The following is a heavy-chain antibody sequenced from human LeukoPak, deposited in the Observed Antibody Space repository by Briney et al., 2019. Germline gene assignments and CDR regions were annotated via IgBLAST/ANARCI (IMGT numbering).Heavy chain of an antibody. D-gene: IGHD2-21*02. Sequence: SLRLSCEASGFTFTNAWMSWVRQAPGKGLEWVGWIKSKTDDGTTDYAATVTGTFTISRDDSKNMLYLQMNSLQTEDTAVYYCTTARTAWGQGTTVTVSS. CDR3: TTARTA. V-gene: IGHV3-15*05. J-gene: IGHJ6*02. CDR2: IKSKTDDGTT. CDR1: GFTFTNAW.